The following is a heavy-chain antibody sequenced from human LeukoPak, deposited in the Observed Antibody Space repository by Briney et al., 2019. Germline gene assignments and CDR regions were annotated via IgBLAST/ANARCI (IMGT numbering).Heavy chain of an antibody. J-gene: IGHJ4*02. D-gene: IGHD3/OR15-3a*01. V-gene: IGHV3-7*04. CDR3: ARGDDFSGDY. CDR2: IHPEGNEK. CDR1: GFIFSKFW. Sequence: PGGSLRLSCVASGFIFSKFWMSWVRQAPGKGLEWVANIHPEGNEKYHVDSVKGRFTISRDNTKNLLHLEMDSLRVADTAVYYCARGDDFSGDYWGQGTWVTVSS.